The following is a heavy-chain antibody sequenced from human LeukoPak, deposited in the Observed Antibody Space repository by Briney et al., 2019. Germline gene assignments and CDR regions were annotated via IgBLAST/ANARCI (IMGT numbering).Heavy chain of an antibody. V-gene: IGHV3-7*01. J-gene: IGHJ4*02. CDR2: IKQDGSEK. CDR1: GFTFSSYW. D-gene: IGHD3-10*01. Sequence: GGSLRLSCAASGFTFSSYWMSWDRQAPGKGLEWVANIKQDGSEKYYVDSVKGRFTISRDNAKNSLYLQMNSLRAEDTAVYYCARVYYYGSGSYPFDYWGQGTLVTVSS. CDR3: ARVYYYGSGSYPFDY.